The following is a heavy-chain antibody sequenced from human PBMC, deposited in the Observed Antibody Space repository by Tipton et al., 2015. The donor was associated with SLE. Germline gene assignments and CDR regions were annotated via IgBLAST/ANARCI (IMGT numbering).Heavy chain of an antibody. CDR1: GGSISSGSYY. D-gene: IGHD6-13*01. J-gene: IGHJ6*02. CDR2: IYYSGST. V-gene: IGHV4-61*10. Sequence: TLSLTCAVSGGSISSGSYYWSWIRQPAGKGLEWIGYIYYSGSTNYNPALKSRGTISVDTSKNQFSLKLSSVTAADTAVYYCARGEIGGIAAAALGGMDVWGQGTTVTVSS. CDR3: ARGEIGGIAAAALGGMDV.